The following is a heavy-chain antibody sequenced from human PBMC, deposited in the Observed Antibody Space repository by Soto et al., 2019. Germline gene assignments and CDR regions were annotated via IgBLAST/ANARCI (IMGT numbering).Heavy chain of an antibody. J-gene: IGHJ4*02. D-gene: IGHD1-26*01. CDR1: DSSIRNYY. V-gene: IGHV4-59*01. Sequence: QVHLQESGPGLVKPSETLSLTCTVSDSSIRNYYWGWIRQPPGKGLAWIGFSYYSGSTNYIPSLNSRVTMSVDTSKNQFSLKLTSVTAADPAVYYCARDQNGSPHFDYWCQRILVTVSS. CDR3: ARDQNGSPHFDY. CDR2: SYYSGST.